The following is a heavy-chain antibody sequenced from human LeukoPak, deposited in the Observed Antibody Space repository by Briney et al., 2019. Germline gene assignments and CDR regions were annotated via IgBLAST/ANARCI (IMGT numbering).Heavy chain of an antibody. CDR2: ISAYNGNT. CDR1: GYTFTSYD. Sequence: ASVKVSCKASGYTFTSYDINWVRQAPGQGLEWMGWISAYNGNTNYAQKVQGRVTMTTDTSTSTAYMELRSLRSDDTAVYYCARYGSGKYTFDIWGQGTMVTVSS. D-gene: IGHD3-10*01. CDR3: ARYGSGKYTFDI. J-gene: IGHJ3*02. V-gene: IGHV1-18*01.